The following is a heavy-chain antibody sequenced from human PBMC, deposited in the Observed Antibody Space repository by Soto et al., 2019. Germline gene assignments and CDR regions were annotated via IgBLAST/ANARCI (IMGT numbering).Heavy chain of an antibody. CDR1: GFSLSTSGVG. J-gene: IGHJ5*02. Sequence: QITLKESGPTVVKPTHTLTLTCTFSGFSLSTSGVGVGWIRQPPGKALEWLELLYWDDAKRYSPSLKTRLTINQHPPRNQVDLTMTHMDPVDTATYHCAVRQEERGRWGSGWFVPWGQGTLVTVSS. CDR2: LYWDDAK. D-gene: IGHD7-27*01. V-gene: IGHV2-5*02. CDR3: AVRQEERGRWGSGWFVP.